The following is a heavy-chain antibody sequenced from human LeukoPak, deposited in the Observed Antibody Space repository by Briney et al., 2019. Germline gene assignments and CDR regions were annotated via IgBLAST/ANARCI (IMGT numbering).Heavy chain of an antibody. CDR1: GGSISSYY. V-gene: IGHV4-4*07. D-gene: IGHD5-18*01. CDR3: ARDGRGLRYSYGYEFYWFDP. J-gene: IGHJ5*02. CDR2: IYTRGST. Sequence: SETLSLTCTVSGGSISSYYWSWIRQPAGKGLEWIGRIYTRGSTNYNPSLKSRVTMSVDTSKNQFSLKLSSVTAADTAVYYCARDGRGLRYSYGYEFYWFDPWGQGTLVTVSS.